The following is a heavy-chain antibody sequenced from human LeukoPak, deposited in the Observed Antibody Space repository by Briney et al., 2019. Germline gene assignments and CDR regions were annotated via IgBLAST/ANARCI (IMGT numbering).Heavy chain of an antibody. CDR3: ARGRIGVARTRDYFDY. D-gene: IGHD6-19*01. CDR2: INHSGST. J-gene: IGHJ4*02. CDR1: GGSFSGYY. Sequence: SETLSLTCAVYGGSFSGYYWSWIRQPPGKGLEWIGEINHSGSTNYNPSLKSRVTISVDTSKNQFSLKLSSVTAADTAVYYCARGRIGVARTRDYFDYWGQGTLVTVSS. V-gene: IGHV4-34*01.